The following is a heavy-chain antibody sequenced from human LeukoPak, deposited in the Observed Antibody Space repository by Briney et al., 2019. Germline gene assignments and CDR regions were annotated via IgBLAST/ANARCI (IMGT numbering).Heavy chain of an antibody. CDR1: GGSISSSSYY. CDR2: IYYSGST. CDR3: ASSPCYYDSSGYFKGPPIRYAFDI. J-gene: IGHJ3*02. Sequence: SETLSLTCTVSGGSISSSSYYWGWIRPPPGKGLEWIGSIYYSGSTNYNPSLKSRVTIAVDTSKNQFSLILSSVTAADTAVYYCASSPCYYDSSGYFKGPPIRYAFDIWGQGTMVTVSS. D-gene: IGHD3-22*01. V-gene: IGHV4-39*07.